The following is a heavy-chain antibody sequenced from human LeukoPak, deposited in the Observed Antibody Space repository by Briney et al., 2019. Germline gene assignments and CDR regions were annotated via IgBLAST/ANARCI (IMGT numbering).Heavy chain of an antibody. CDR3: ARARYSSGWFPYYYYGMDV. CDR1: GYTFTGYY. CDR2: IDPNSGGT. J-gene: IGHJ6*02. Sequence: ASVKVSCKASGYTFTGYYMHWVRQAPGQGLEWMGWIDPNSGGTNYAQKFQGWVTVTRDTSISAAYMELSRLRSDDTAVYYCARARYSSGWFPYYYYGMDVWGQGTTVTVSS. V-gene: IGHV1-2*04. D-gene: IGHD6-19*01.